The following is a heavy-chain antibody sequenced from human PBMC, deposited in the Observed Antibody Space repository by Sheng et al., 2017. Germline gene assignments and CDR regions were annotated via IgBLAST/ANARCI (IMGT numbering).Heavy chain of an antibody. CDR2: ISWDGGST. CDR1: GFIFDDYA. CDR3: AKDLRTFFYGLDV. Sequence: EVQLVESGGAVVQPGGSLRLSCATSGFIFDDYAMHWVRQTPGKGLEWVSFISWDGGSTHYSDSVKGRFTISRDNSKNSLYLQMSSLRPDDTALYFCAKDLRTFFYGLDVWGPGTTVTV. J-gene: IGHJ6*02. V-gene: IGHV3-43D*03.